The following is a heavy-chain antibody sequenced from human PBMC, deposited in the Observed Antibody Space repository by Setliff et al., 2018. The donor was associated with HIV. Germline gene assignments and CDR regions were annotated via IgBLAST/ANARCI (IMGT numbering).Heavy chain of an antibody. Sequence: GASVKVSCKASGYTFTSYYMHWVRQAPGQGLEWMGIINPSGGSTSYAQEFQGRVTMTRDTSTSTVDMELSSLRSEDTAVYYCARGKVVRGVIPSYYFDYWGQGTLVTVSS. D-gene: IGHD3-10*01. J-gene: IGHJ4*02. CDR3: ARGKVVRGVIPSYYFDY. CDR2: INPSGGST. V-gene: IGHV1-46*01. CDR1: GYTFTSYY.